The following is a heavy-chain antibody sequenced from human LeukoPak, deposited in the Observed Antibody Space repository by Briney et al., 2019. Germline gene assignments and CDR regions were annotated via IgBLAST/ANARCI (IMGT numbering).Heavy chain of an antibody. V-gene: IGHV6-1*01. J-gene: IGHJ4*02. D-gene: IGHD3-22*01. Sequence: SQTLSLTCALSGDSFSSNTAAWHWIRQSPSRGLEWLGRTYYRSKWYNDYAVSVKSLITINPDTSKNQFSLQLNSVTPEDTAVYYCARVLHRRNYDSSVYYGYWGQGTLVTVSS. CDR3: ARVLHRRNYDSSVYYGY. CDR1: GDSFSSNTAA. CDR2: TYYRSKWYN.